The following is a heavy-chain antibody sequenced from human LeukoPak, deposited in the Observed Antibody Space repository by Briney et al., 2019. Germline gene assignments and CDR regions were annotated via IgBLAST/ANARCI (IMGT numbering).Heavy chain of an antibody. CDR3: ASGSLGHNYDSSGYEY. D-gene: IGHD3-22*01. CDR2: IKYDGIQE. V-gene: IGHV3-33*05. Sequence: GRSLRLSCAASGFTFSAYGMHWVRQAPGKGLEWVGGIKYDGIQEFYADSVKGRFTVSKDTSKNTLHLQMNSLRAEDTAVYYCASGSLGHNYDSSGYEYWGQGTLVTVSS. CDR1: GFTFSAYG. J-gene: IGHJ4*02.